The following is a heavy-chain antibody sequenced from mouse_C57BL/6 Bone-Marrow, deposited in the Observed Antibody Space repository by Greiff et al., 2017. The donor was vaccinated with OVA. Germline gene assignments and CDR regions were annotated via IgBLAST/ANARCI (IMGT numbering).Heavy chain of an antibody. CDR3: ARDESSGYDFDY. CDR1: GFTFTDYY. D-gene: IGHD3-2*02. CDR2: IRNKANGYTT. Sequence: EVQLQESGGGLVQPGGSLSLSCAASGFTFTDYYMSWVRQPPGKALEWLGFIRNKANGYTTEYSASVKGRFTISRDNSQSILYLQMNALRAEDSATYYCARDESSGYDFDYWGQGTTLTVSS. J-gene: IGHJ2*01. V-gene: IGHV7-3*01.